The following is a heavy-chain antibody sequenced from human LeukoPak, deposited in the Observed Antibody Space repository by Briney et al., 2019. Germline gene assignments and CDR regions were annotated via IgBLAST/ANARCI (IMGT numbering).Heavy chain of an antibody. Sequence: PGGSLRLSCAASGFTFSSYVMSWVRQAPGKGLEWVANIKQDGIEKYYVDSVKGRFTISRDNAKNSLYLQMNSLRAEDTAVYYCARRYFDYWGQGTLVTVSS. V-gene: IGHV3-7*03. CDR1: GFTFSSYV. CDR2: IKQDGIEK. CDR3: ARRYFDY. J-gene: IGHJ4*02.